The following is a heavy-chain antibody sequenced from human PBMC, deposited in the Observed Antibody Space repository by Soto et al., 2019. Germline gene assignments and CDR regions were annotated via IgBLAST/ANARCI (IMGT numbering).Heavy chain of an antibody. CDR2: IYYSGST. CDR3: ARVLNRSYGMGV. V-gene: IGHV4-39*02. Sequence: QLQLQESGPGLVKPSETLSLACTVSSGSISSSNYYWGWIRQPPGKGLEWIVSIYYSGSTYYTPTLKSRVTISVASSINHCSLELRSVTAAATAVYCCARVLNRSYGMGVWGQGTTVTVAS. CDR1: SGSISSSNYY. J-gene: IGHJ6*02.